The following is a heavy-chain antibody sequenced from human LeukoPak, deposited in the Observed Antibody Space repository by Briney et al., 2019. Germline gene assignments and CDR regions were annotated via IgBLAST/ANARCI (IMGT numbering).Heavy chain of an antibody. CDR1: GYTFTGYY. D-gene: IGHD2-2*02. J-gene: IGHJ6*03. CDR2: INPNSGGT. V-gene: IGHV1-2*02. Sequence: ASVKVSCKASGYTFTGYYMHWVRQAPGQGLEWMGWINPNSGGTNYAQKFQGRVTMTRDTSISTAYMELSRLRSDDTAVYYCARDDALGYCSSTSCYNGYYYYMDVWGKRTTVTVSS. CDR3: ARDDALGYCSSTSCYNGYYYYMDV.